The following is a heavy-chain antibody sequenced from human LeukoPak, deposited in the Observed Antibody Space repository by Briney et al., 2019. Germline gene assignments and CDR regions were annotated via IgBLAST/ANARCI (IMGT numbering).Heavy chain of an antibody. V-gene: IGHV3-53*01. CDR3: ARDLLRSSNYFAY. J-gene: IGHJ4*02. CDR1: GFTVSTNY. Sequence: GGSLRLSCAASGFTVSTNYMSWVRQAPGKGLEWVSVIYSGGSTYYADSVKGRFTISRDNSKNTVYLQMNGLRDEDTAVYYCARDLLRSSNYFAYWGQGTLVTVSS. CDR2: IYSGGST. D-gene: IGHD2-21*01.